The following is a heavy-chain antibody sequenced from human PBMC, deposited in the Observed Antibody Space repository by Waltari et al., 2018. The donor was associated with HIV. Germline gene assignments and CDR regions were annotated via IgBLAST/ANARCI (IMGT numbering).Heavy chain of an antibody. J-gene: IGHJ4*02. V-gene: IGHV3-33*01. CDR1: GFTFSSYG. D-gene: IGHD3-22*01. CDR2: IWYDGRNK. Sequence: QVQLVESGGGVVQPGRSLRLSCAASGFTFSSYGMHWVRQAPGKGLEWVAVIWYDGRNKYYADSVKGRFTISRDNSKNTLYLQMNSLRAEDTAVYYCARDLGDYYDSSGYGYWGQGTLVTVSS. CDR3: ARDLGDYYDSSGYGY.